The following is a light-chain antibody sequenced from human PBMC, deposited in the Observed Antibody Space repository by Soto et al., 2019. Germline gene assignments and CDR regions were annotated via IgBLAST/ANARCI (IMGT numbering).Light chain of an antibody. Sequence: QPVLTQPPSASGTPGQRVTISCSGSSSNLGSNYVYWYQQLPGTAPKLLIYRNNQRPSGVPDRFSGSKSGTSASLAISGLRSEDEADYYCAAWDDSLSGHVVFGGGTKVTVL. CDR3: AAWDDSLSGHVV. CDR2: RNN. V-gene: IGLV1-47*01. CDR1: SSNLGSNY. J-gene: IGLJ2*01.